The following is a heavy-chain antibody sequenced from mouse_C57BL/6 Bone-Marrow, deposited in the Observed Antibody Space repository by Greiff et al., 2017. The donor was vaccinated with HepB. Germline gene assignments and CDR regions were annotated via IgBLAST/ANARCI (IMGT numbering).Heavy chain of an antibody. CDR1: GFSFNTYA. J-gene: IGHJ2*01. V-gene: IGHV10-1*01. D-gene: IGHD4-1*02. Sequence: EVKVEESGGGLVQPKGSLKLSCAASGFSFNTYAMNWVRQAPGKGLEWVARIRSKSNNYATYYADSVKDRFTISRDDSESMLYLQMNNLKTEDTAMYYCVSLNWDEGYFDYWGQGTTLTVSS. CDR3: VSLNWDEGYFDY. CDR2: IRSKSNNYAT.